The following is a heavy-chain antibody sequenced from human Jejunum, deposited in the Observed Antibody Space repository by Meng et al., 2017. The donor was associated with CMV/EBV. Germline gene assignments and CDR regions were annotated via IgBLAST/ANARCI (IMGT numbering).Heavy chain of an antibody. J-gene: IGHJ4*02. CDR1: EFPCSTYG. V-gene: IGHV3-21*01. Sequence: SEFPCSTYGMNWVRRAPRTGLEWVYSISGSSNDIQYADSVKGRFTVSRDNARNSLYLQMNSLRAEDTAVYYCARAQDRFLAWLPDHWGQGTLVTVSS. D-gene: IGHD3-3*01. CDR3: ARAQDRFLAWLPDH. CDR2: ISGSSNDI.